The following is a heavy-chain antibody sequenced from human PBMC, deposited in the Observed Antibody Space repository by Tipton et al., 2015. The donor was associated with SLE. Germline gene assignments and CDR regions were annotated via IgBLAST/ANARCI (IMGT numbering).Heavy chain of an antibody. Sequence: TLSLTCSLSGDSIPSAGFYCRWIRQHPGKGLEWIGYISYSGTTPYTPSLKSRVAISVDTSKNQFSLRLTSVTAADTAVYYCARVNGAVTTYYHYWYGMDVWGQGTTVTVSS. CDR1: GDSIPSAGFY. CDR2: ISYSGTT. CDR3: ARVNGAVTTYYHYWYGMDV. J-gene: IGHJ6*02. D-gene: IGHD4-17*01. V-gene: IGHV4-31*03.